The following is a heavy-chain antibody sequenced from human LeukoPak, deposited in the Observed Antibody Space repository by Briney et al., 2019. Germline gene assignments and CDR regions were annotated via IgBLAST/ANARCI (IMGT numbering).Heavy chain of an antibody. J-gene: IGHJ5*02. CDR2: VYTSGST. CDR3: AREDCFSTSCYRLGVGHHKWFDP. V-gene: IGHV4-61*02. Sequence: PSETLSLTCTVSGGSISSGSYYWSWIRQPAGKGLEWIGRVYTSGSTNYNPSLKSRVTISLDTSKNQFSLKLSSVTAADTAVYYCAREDCFSTSCYRLGVGHHKWFDPWGQGTLVTVSS. CDR1: GGSISSGSYY. D-gene: IGHD2-2*01.